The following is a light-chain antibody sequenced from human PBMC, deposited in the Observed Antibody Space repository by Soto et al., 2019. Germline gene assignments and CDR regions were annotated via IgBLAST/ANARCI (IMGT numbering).Light chain of an antibody. V-gene: IGKV3-20*01. CDR2: DAS. J-gene: IGKJ3*01. Sequence: EIVLTQSPGTLSLSPGERATLSCRASQSVASSHLAWYRPKPGQTPRLLIYDASSRDTGIPERISGSGSGTDFTLTISSPETDDVAVYYCQQYGSAPFTFGPWTKVDSK. CDR1: QSVASSH. CDR3: QQYGSAPFT.